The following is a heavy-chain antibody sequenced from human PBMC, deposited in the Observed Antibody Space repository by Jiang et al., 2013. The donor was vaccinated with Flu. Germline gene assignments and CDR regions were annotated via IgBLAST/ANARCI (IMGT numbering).Heavy chain of an antibody. CDR3: ARFWSGYYTTPTDAFDI. CDR2: ISYDGSNK. CDR1: GFTFSSYA. D-gene: IGHD3-3*01. J-gene: IGHJ3*02. V-gene: IGHV3-30*04. Sequence: VQLVESGGGVVQPGRSLRLSCAASGFTFSSYAMHWVRQAPGKGLEWVAVISYDGSNKYYADSVKGRFTISRDNSKNTLYLQMNSLRAEDTAVYYCARFWSGYYTTPTDAFDIWGQGTMVTVSS.